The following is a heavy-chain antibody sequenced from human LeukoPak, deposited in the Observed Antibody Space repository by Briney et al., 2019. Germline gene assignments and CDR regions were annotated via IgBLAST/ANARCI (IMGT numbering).Heavy chain of an antibody. D-gene: IGHD3-10*01. CDR3: ARDSRRYGSGSYYCPDD. J-gene: IGHJ4*02. CDR2: INPSGGST. V-gene: IGHV1-46*01. CDR1: GYTFTSYY. Sequence: ASVKVSCKASGYTFTSYYMHWVRQAPGQGLEWMGIINPSGGSTSYAQKFQGRVTMTRDMSTSTVYMELRSLRSDDTAVYYCARDSRRYGSGSYYCPDDWGQGTLVTVSS.